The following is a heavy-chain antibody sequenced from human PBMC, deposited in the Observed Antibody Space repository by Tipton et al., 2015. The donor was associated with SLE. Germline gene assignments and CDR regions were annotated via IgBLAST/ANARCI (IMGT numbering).Heavy chain of an antibody. CDR1: GFTFDDNG. CDR2: INWNGGST. V-gene: IGHV3-20*04. J-gene: IGHJ6*02. CDR3: ARGYDFWSGSLLGMDV. Sequence: LSLTCADSGFTFDDNGMSWVRQAPGKGLEWVSGINWNGGSTGYADSVKGRFTISRDNAKNSLYLQMNSLRVEDTALYYCARGYDFWSGSLLGMDVWGQGTTVTVSS. D-gene: IGHD3-3*01.